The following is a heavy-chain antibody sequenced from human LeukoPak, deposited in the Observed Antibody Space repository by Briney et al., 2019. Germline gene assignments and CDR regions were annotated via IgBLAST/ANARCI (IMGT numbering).Heavy chain of an antibody. CDR3: ARDRQQLVYSYMDV. D-gene: IGHD6-13*01. CDR1: GFTLSSYW. CDR2: IKQDGSEK. J-gene: IGHJ6*03. Sequence: PGGSLRLSCAASGFTLSSYWMSWVRQAPGKGLEWVANIKQDGSEKYYVDSVKGRFTISRDNAKNSLYLQMNSLRAEDTAVYYCARDRQQLVYSYMDVWGKGTTVTVSS. V-gene: IGHV3-7*01.